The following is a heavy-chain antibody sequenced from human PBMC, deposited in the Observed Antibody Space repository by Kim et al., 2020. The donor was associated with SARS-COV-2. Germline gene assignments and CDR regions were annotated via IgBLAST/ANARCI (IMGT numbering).Heavy chain of an antibody. CDR2: INPNSGGT. J-gene: IGHJ3*02. Sequence: ASVKVSCKASGYTFTGYYMHWVRQAPGQGLEWMGWINPNSGGTNYAQKFQGRVTMTRDTSISTAYMELSRLRSDDTAVYYCARLVTELGGYSYEGDAFDIWGQGTMVTVSS. D-gene: IGHD5-18*01. CDR1: GYTFTGYY. V-gene: IGHV1-2*02. CDR3: ARLVTELGGYSYEGDAFDI.